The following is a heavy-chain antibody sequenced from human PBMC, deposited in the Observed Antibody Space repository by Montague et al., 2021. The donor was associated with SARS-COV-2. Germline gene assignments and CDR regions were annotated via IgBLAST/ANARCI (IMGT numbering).Heavy chain of an antibody. D-gene: IGHD6-19*01. Sequence: SETLSLTCSVSGGSIRGSNYYWGWIRQSPGKGLEWIGSFFYGGGTYYNPSLKSRFTMPVDSTKNFFSLNLTSVTAADTGVYYCARHKDVTGWYEDAFDVWGPGTPVIVSS. V-gene: IGHV4-39*02. CDR3: ARHKDVTGWYEDAFDV. J-gene: IGHJ3*01. CDR2: FFYGGGT. CDR1: GGSIRGSNYY.